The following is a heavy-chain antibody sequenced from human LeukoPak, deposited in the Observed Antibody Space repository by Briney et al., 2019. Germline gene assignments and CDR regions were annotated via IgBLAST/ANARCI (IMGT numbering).Heavy chain of an antibody. CDR2: INHSGST. CDR3: ARGENQGYFDY. Sequence: SETLSLTCAVYGGCFSGYYWSWIRQPPGKGLEWIGEINHSGSTNYNPSLKSRVTISVDTSKNQFSLKLSSVTAADTAVYYCARGENQGYFDYWGQGTLVTVSS. J-gene: IGHJ4*02. D-gene: IGHD1-14*01. V-gene: IGHV4-34*01. CDR1: GGCFSGYY.